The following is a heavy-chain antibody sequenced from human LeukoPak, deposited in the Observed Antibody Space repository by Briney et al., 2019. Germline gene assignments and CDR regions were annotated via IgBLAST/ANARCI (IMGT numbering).Heavy chain of an antibody. Sequence: GGSLRLSRAASGFTFSNYGMHWVRQAPGKGLEWVAAIWYDGSNNYYADSVKGRFTISRDNSKNTLYLQMNSLRVEDTAVYYCATLGSTWAIDDWGQGTLVTVSS. CDR3: ATLGSTWAIDD. CDR1: GFTFSNYG. CDR2: IWYDGSNN. V-gene: IGHV3-33*01. J-gene: IGHJ4*02. D-gene: IGHD2-2*01.